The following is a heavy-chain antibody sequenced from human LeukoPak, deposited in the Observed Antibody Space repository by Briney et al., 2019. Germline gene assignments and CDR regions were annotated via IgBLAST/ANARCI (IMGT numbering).Heavy chain of an antibody. V-gene: IGHV3-21*01. D-gene: IGHD7-27*01. CDR3: ARDLGIVYYYGMDV. CDR1: EFTFNNYT. J-gene: IGHJ6*02. Sequence: PGGSLRLSCAPSEFTFNNYTLNWVRQVPGKGLEWVSSINNSSRYISYADSVNGRFTISRDNAKNSLYLQMSSLRAEDTAVYYCARDLGIVYYYGMDVWGQGTTVIVSS. CDR2: INNSSRYI.